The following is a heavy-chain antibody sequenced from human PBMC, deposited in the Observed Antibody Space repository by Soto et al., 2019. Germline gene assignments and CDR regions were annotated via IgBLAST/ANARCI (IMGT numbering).Heavy chain of an antibody. CDR2: ISYDGSNK. Sequence: QVQLVESGGGVVQPGRSLRLSCAASGFTFSSYGMHWVRQAPGKGLEWVAVISYDGSNKYYADSVKGRFTISRDNSKNTLYLQMNSLRAEDTAVYYCGGGHKHVDYWGQGTLVTVSS. D-gene: IGHD2-15*01. CDR1: GFTFSSYG. CDR3: GGGHKHVDY. V-gene: IGHV3-30*03. J-gene: IGHJ4*02.